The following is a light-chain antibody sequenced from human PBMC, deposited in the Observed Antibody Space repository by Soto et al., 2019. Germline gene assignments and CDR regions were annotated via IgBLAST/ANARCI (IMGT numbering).Light chain of an antibody. CDR1: QGLINGAGNTY. Sequence: DVVLTQSPLSLPVTLGQPAAISCRSRQGLINGAGNTYLNWFHQRPGQSPRRLIYKVSNRDSGVPDRFSGSGSGTDFTLKISRVEAEDIAVYYCMQGTHWPLYTFGQGTKLEIK. CDR2: KVS. V-gene: IGKV2-30*01. CDR3: MQGTHWPLYT. J-gene: IGKJ2*01.